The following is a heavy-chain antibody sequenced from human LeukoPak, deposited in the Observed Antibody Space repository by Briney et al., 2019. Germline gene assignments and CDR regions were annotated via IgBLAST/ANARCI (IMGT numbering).Heavy chain of an antibody. Sequence: SQTLSLTCTVSGASISSGAYYWSWIRQHPAKGLEWIGYIYDSGTTHYNPYLKIRVTLSLHTSKSQFSLKLSSVTAADTAVYFCARDRTGYFFDDWGQGTLVTVSS. V-gene: IGHV4-31*03. CDR3: ARDRTGYFFDD. CDR2: IYDSGTT. J-gene: IGHJ4*02. CDR1: GASISSGAYY.